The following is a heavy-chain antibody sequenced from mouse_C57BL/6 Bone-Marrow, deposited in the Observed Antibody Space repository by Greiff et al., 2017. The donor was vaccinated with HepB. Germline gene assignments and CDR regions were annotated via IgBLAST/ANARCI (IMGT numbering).Heavy chain of an antibody. CDR2: INPSNGGT. Sequence: QVQLKQPGTELVKPGASVKLSCKASGYTFTSYWMHWVKQRPGQGLEWIGNINPSNGGTNYNEKFKSKATLTVDKSSSTAYMQLSSLTSEDSEVYYCARQGNYYGSRRYAMDYWGQGTSVTVSS. CDR3: ARQGNYYGSRRYAMDY. D-gene: IGHD1-1*01. CDR1: GYTFTSYW. J-gene: IGHJ4*01. V-gene: IGHV1-53*01.